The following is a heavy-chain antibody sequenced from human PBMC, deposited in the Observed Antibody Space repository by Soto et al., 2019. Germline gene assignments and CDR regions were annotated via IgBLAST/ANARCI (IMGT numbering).Heavy chain of an antibody. Sequence: TSETLSLTCAVYGGSFSGYYWSWIRQPPGKGLEWIGEINHSGSTNYNPSLKSRVTISVDTSKNQFSLKLSSVTAADTAVYYCARGGLGYDFWSGYYTGIHGMDVWGQGTTVTVSS. CDR2: INHSGST. CDR1: GGSFSGYY. J-gene: IGHJ6*02. D-gene: IGHD3-3*01. V-gene: IGHV4-34*01. CDR3: ARGGLGYDFWSGYYTGIHGMDV.